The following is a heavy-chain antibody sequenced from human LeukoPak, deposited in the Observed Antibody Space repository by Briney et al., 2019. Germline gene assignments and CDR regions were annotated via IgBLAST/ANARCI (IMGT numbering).Heavy chain of an antibody. J-gene: IGHJ5*02. Sequence: GGSLRLSCAASGFTFSSHWMHWVRQAPGKGLVWVSRINSDGSSTSYADSVKGRFTISRDNAKNTLYLQMNSLRAEDTAVYYCARGVPSPEWELLQWFDPWGQGTLVTVSS. CDR3: ARGVPSPEWELLQWFDP. CDR1: GFTFSSHW. V-gene: IGHV3-74*01. CDR2: INSDGSST. D-gene: IGHD1-26*01.